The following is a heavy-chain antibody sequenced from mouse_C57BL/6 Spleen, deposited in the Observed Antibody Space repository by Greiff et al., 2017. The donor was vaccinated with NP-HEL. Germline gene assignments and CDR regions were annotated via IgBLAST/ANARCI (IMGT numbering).Heavy chain of an antibody. CDR3: ASLYDGYPHAMDY. V-gene: IGHV2-2*01. CDR2: IWSGGST. D-gene: IGHD2-3*01. Sequence: QVQLQQSGPGLVQPSQSLSITCTVSGFSLTSYGVHWVRQSPGKGLEWLGVIWSGGSTDYNAAFISRLSISKDNSKSQVFFKMNSLQADDTAIYYCASLYDGYPHAMDYWGQGTSVTVSS. CDR1: GFSLTSYG. J-gene: IGHJ4*01.